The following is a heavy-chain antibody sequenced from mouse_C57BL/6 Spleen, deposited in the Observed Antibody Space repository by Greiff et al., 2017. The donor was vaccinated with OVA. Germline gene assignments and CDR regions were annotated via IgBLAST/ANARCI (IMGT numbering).Heavy chain of an antibody. CDR3: ARILSSTFDY. V-gene: IGHV1-42*01. CDR2: INPSTGGT. J-gene: IGHJ2*01. CDR1: GYSFTGYY. Sequence: EVKLMESGPELVKPGASVKISCKASGYSFTGYYMNWVKQSPEKSLEWIGEINPSTGGTTYNQKFKAKATLTVDKSSSTAYMQLKSLTSEDSAVYYCARILSSTFDYWGQGTTLTVSS. D-gene: IGHD1-1*01.